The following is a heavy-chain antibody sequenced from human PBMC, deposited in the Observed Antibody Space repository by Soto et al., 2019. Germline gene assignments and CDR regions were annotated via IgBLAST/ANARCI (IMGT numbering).Heavy chain of an antibody. D-gene: IGHD3-22*01. V-gene: IGHV3-23*01. J-gene: IGHJ3*02. CDR3: AKDRYYYDSSGATDAFDI. CDR1: GFTFSSYA. Sequence: PGGSLRLSCAASGFTFSSYAMSWVRQAPGKGLEWVSAISGSGGSTYYADSVKGRFTISRDNSKNTLYLQMNSLRAEDTAVYYCAKDRYYYDSSGATDAFDIWGQGTVVTVSS. CDR2: ISGSGGST.